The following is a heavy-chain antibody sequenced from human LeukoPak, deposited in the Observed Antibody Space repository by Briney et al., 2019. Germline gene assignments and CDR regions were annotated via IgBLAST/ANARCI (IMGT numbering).Heavy chain of an antibody. D-gene: IGHD3-10*01. CDR3: ARDQSGSYLN. Sequence: ASVKVSCKASGYSFTDYYIHWLRQAPGQGFEWMGWINPSSGGTYYAQKFQGRVTMTRETSISTAYMELSSLRSDDTAMYYRARDQSGSYLNWGQGTLVTVSS. V-gene: IGHV1-2*02. CDR2: INPSSGGT. J-gene: IGHJ1*01. CDR1: GYSFTDYY.